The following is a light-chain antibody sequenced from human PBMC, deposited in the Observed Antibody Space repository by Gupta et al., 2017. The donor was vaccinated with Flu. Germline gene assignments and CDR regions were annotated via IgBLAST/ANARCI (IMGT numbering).Light chain of an antibody. CDR3: SSYAGSNNVYV. Sequence: QSSLTQLPFASASPGLSVTISCTGTSSDVGGYTYVAWYQQHPGKAPKLMIYEVSKRPSGVPDRFSGSKSGNTASLTVSGLQAEDEADYYCSSYAGSNNVYVFGTGTKVTVL. CDR2: EVS. V-gene: IGLV2-8*01. CDR1: SSDVGGYTY. J-gene: IGLJ1*01.